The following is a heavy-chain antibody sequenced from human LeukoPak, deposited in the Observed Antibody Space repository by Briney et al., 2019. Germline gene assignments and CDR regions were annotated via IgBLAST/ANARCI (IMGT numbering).Heavy chain of an antibody. D-gene: IGHD6-19*01. CDR1: GFTVSTNY. CDR2: IYSSGST. Sequence: GGSLRLSCAASGFTVSTNYMSWVRQAPGKGLVWVSIIYSSGSTYYADSVKGRFTISRDNSKNTLYLQMNTLRVEDTAVYYCARRYSSGWWIDYWGQGTLVTVSS. J-gene: IGHJ4*02. CDR3: ARRYSSGWWIDY. V-gene: IGHV3-53*01.